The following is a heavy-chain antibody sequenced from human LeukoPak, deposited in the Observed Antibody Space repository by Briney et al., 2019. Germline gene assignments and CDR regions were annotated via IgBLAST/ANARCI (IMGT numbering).Heavy chain of an antibody. CDR2: IYYSGST. J-gene: IGHJ6*03. V-gene: IGHV4-39*01. Sequence: PSETLSLTCTVSGGSISSSSYYWGWIRQPPGKGLEWIGSIYYSGSTYYNPSLKSRVTIPVDTSKNQFSLKLSSVTAADTAVYYCARGGYGSGWTPGHYYYYMDVWGKGTTVTISS. D-gene: IGHD3-10*01. CDR1: GGSISSSSYY. CDR3: ARGGYGSGWTPGHYYYYMDV.